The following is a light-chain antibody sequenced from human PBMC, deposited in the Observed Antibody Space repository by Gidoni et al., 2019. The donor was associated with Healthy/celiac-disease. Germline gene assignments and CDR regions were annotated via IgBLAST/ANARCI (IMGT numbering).Light chain of an antibody. CDR1: SSDVGGYNY. J-gene: IGLJ2*01. V-gene: IGLV2-8*01. Sequence: QSALTQPPSASGSPRQSVTLSCTGTSSDVGGYNYVSCYQQHPGKAPKLMIYEVSKRPSGVPDRFSGSKSGNTASLTVSGLQAEDEADYYCSSYAGSNNPVVFGGGTKLTVL. CDR2: EVS. CDR3: SSYAGSNNPVV.